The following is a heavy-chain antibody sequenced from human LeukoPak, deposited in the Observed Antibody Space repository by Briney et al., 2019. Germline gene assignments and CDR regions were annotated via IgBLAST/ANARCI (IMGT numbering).Heavy chain of an antibody. J-gene: IGHJ4*02. V-gene: IGHV1-2*02. Sequence: GASVKVSCKASGYTFTGYYMHWVRQAPGQGLEWMGWINPNSGGTNYAQKFQGRVTMTRDTSISTAYMELSRLRSDDTAVYYCARDSPVGATSPLDYWGQGTLVTVSS. CDR1: GYTFTGYY. CDR3: ARDSPVGATSPLDY. CDR2: INPNSGGT. D-gene: IGHD1-26*01.